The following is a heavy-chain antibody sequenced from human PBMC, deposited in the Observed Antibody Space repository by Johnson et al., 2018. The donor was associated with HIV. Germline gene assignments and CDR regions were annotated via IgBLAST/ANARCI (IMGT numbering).Heavy chain of an antibody. D-gene: IGHD3-10*01. V-gene: IGHV3-30*14. CDR3: ARDSARTYYYGSGSPPSAFDI. J-gene: IGHJ3*02. CDR2: ISYDGSNK. CDR1: GFTFSSYA. Sequence: QVQLVESGGGVVQPGRSLRLSCAASGFTFSSYAMHWVRQAPGKGLEWVAVISYDGSNKYYADSVKGRFTISRDSSKDTLYLQMNSLRAEDTAVYYCARDSARTYYYGSGSPPSAFDIWGQGTMVTVSS.